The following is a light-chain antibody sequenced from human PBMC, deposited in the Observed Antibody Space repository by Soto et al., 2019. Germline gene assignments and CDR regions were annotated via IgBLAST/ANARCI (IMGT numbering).Light chain of an antibody. J-gene: IGLJ3*02. Sequence: QSVLIQPPSASGTPGQRVTISCSGRNSNIGSNTVSWYHQVPGTAPKVVIYSSDQRPSGVPDRLCASKSGTSASLAISGLRFADEVDSYCVAWDDSGNGWVFGGGTQLTVL. CDR2: SSD. V-gene: IGLV1-44*01. CDR1: NSNIGSNT. CDR3: VAWDDSGNGWV.